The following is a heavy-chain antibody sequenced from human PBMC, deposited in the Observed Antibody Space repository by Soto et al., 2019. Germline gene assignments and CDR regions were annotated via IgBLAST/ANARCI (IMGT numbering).Heavy chain of an antibody. D-gene: IGHD3-3*01. J-gene: IGHJ5*02. Sequence: PSETLSLTCAVYGGSVNGYYWNWIRQPPGKGLEWIGEINHTGGTHHNPSLKSRVTMSVDTSKNQFSLRLSSVTAVDTAIYYCATRITVFGLLIPPFDPWGQGTQVTVSS. CDR2: INHTGGT. CDR1: GGSVNGYY. V-gene: IGHV4-34*01. CDR3: ATRITVFGLLIPPFDP.